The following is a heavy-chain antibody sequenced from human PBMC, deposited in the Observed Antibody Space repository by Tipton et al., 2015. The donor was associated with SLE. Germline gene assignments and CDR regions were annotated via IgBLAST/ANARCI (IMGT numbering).Heavy chain of an antibody. Sequence: SGFTFTNFGMHWVRQAPGKGLEWVAVIWYDGSDQSYADSVKGRFTISRDNSKNTLHLQMNGLRVEDTAVYYCVPTGLEWGQGTLVTVSS. CDR1: GFTFTNFG. V-gene: IGHV3-33*03. CDR2: IWYDGSDQ. CDR3: VPTGLE. D-gene: IGHD3-3*01. J-gene: IGHJ4*02.